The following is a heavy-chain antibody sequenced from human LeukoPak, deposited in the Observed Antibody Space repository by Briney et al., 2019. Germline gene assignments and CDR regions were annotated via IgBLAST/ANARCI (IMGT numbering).Heavy chain of an antibody. CDR2: IYTSEST. D-gene: IGHD2-2*01. Sequence: SETLSLTCTVSGGSISSGSYYWSWIRQPAGKGLEWIGHIYTSESTNYNPSLKSRVTISVDTSKNQFSLKLSSVTAADTAVYYCARETLGYCSSTSCHNYYYYYMDVWGKGTTVTVSS. CDR3: ARETLGYCSSTSCHNYYYYYMDV. V-gene: IGHV4-61*09. CDR1: GGSISSGSYY. J-gene: IGHJ6*03.